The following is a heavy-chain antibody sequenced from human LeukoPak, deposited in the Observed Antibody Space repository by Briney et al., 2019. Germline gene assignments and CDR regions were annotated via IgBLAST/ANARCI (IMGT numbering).Heavy chain of an antibody. CDR3: ASLRTYSAYEGDY. D-gene: IGHD5-12*01. Sequence: PSETLSLTCTVSGGSISSGGYHWSWIRQHPGKGLEWIGYIYYSGSTYYNPSLKSRVTISVDTSKNQFSLKLNSVTAADTAVYYCASLRTYSAYEGDYWGQGTLVTVSS. CDR2: IYYSGST. CDR1: GGSISSGGYH. J-gene: IGHJ4*02. V-gene: IGHV4-31*03.